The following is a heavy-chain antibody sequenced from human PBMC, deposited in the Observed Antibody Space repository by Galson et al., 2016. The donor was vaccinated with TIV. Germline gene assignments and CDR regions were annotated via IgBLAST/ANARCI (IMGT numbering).Heavy chain of an antibody. J-gene: IGHJ4*02. CDR1: GFIFRRYS. D-gene: IGHD3-3*02. CDR3: ARSAAFGTRIWYVFDY. CDR2: ISSSSDYR. V-gene: IGHV3-21*01. Sequence: SLRLSCAASGFIFRRYSMNWVRQAPGKGLEWVSTISSSSDYRFYADSVKGRFTISRDNARNSLHLQINSLRVEDTAVYYCARSAAFGTRIWYVFDYWGQGSMVTVSS.